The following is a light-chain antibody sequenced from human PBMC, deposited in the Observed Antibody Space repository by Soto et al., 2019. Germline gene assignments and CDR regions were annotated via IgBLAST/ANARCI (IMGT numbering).Light chain of an antibody. V-gene: IGKV3-15*01. CDR3: QQYNNWPQT. J-gene: IGKJ1*01. CDR1: QSVSSN. CDR2: GAS. Sequence: IVMTQSASTLSGSAGESATLSWGASQSVSSNLAWYQQKHGQAPRLLIYGASTRATGIPARFSGSGSGTEFNLTISSLQSEDFAVYYCQQYNNWPQTFGQGTKVDIK.